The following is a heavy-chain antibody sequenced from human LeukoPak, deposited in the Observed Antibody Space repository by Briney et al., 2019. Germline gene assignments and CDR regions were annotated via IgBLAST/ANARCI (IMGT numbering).Heavy chain of an antibody. CDR2: ISDSGSTI. J-gene: IGHJ4*02. D-gene: IGHD3-10*01. CDR1: EFVFSDYY. Sequence: GGSLRLSCAASEFVFSDYYMSWIRQAPGKGLEWVSYISDSGSTIYYADSVKGRFTISRDNVKNSLYLQMNGLRAEDTAVYYCAREIEGDYGSGTFFDLWGQGNMVTVSS. V-gene: IGHV3-11*01. CDR3: AREIEGDYGSGTFFDL.